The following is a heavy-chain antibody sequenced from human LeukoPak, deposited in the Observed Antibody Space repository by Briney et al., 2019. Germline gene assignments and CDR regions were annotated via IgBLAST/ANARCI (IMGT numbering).Heavy chain of an antibody. CDR2: IYSGGTT. J-gene: IGHJ4*02. V-gene: IGHV3-53*01. D-gene: IGHD5-12*01. Sequence: GGSLRLSCAASGFTVSSNYMSWVRQAPGKGLEWVSAIYSGGTTYYADSVRGRFTISRDNSKNTLFLQMNSLGAEDTAVYYCATNSGWNYFDYWGQGTLVTVSS. CDR1: GFTVSSNY. CDR3: ATNSGWNYFDY.